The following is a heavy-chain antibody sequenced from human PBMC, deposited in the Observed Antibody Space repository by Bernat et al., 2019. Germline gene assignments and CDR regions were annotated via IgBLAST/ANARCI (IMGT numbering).Heavy chain of an antibody. V-gene: IGHV1-2*04. CDR1: GYIFTGYY. CDR2: INPNSGGT. J-gene: IGHJ6*02. CDR3: AREGGAGAYYYYGMDV. D-gene: IGHD3-10*01. Sequence: QVQLVQSGAEVKKPGASVKVSCKASGYIFTGYYMHWVRQAPGQGLEWMGWINPNSGGTNYAQKFQGWVTMNRDTSISTAYMELSRLRSDDTAVYYCAREGGAGAYYYYGMDVWGQGTTVTVSS.